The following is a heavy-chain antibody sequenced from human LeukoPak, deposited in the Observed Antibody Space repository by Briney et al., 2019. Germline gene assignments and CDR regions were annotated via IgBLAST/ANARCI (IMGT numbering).Heavy chain of an antibody. D-gene: IGHD3-10*01. V-gene: IGHV3-33*01. J-gene: IGHJ4*02. CDR3: ARGEVWFGEFEGLDY. Sequence: GGSLRLSCAASGLTFSSYGMHWVRQAPGKGLEWVAVIWYDGSNKYYADSVKGRFTISRDNSKNTLNLQMNSLRAEDTAVYYCARGEVWFGEFEGLDYWGQGTLVTVSS. CDR2: IWYDGSNK. CDR1: GLTFSSYG.